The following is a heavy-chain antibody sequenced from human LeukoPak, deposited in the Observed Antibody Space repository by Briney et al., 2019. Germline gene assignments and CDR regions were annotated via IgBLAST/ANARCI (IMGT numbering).Heavy chain of an antibody. CDR2: IYYSGST. V-gene: IGHV4-39*01. J-gene: IGHJ3*02. Sequence: SETLSLTCTVSGGSISSSSYYWGWIRQPPGKGLEWIGSIYYSGSTYYNPSLKSRVTISVDTSKNQFSLKLSSVTAADTAVYYCARGSGYYGVYEDAFDIWGQGTMVTVSS. CDR1: GGSISSSSYY. CDR3: ARGSGYYGVYEDAFDI. D-gene: IGHD3-22*01.